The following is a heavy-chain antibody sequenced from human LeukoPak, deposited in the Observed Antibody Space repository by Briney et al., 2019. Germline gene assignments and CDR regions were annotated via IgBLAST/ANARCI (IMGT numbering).Heavy chain of an antibody. CDR1: GFTFSSYG. J-gene: IGHJ6*03. V-gene: IGHV3-30*02. CDR3: AKGQGDYSNYYYYYYMDV. D-gene: IGHD4-11*01. CDR2: IRYDGSNK. Sequence: PGGSLRLSCAASGFTFSSYGMHWVRQAPGKGLEWVASIRYDGSNKYYADSVKGRFTISRDNSKNTLYLQMNSLRAEDTAVYYCAKGQGDYSNYYYYYYMDVWGKGTTVTVSS.